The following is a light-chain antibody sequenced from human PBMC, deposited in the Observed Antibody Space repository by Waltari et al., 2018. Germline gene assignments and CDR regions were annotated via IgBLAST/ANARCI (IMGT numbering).Light chain of an antibody. CDR1: SSDIGYYNA. CDR3: SSYAGSNTFI. V-gene: IGLV2-11*01. J-gene: IGLJ1*01. Sequence: QAAPTQPPSVSGSPGQSVTISCTGTSSDIGYYNAVSWYQQHPGKAPKLMLYEVSKRPSGFSDRFSGSKSGNTASLTISGLQAEDEADYYCSSYAGSNTFIFGAGTRLTVL. CDR2: EVS.